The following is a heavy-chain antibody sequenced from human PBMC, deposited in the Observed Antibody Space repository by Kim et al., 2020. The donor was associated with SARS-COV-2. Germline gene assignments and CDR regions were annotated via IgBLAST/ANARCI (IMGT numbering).Heavy chain of an antibody. CDR1: GGSMSFYY. CDR2: MSFSGSA. CDR3: AGQLGGQYLYGLDV. J-gene: IGHJ6*02. Sequence: SETLSLTCSVSGGSMSFYYWNWIRQSPGKGLEWIGYMSFSGSATYSPSLKSRVTMSVDTSNNHFSLSLSSMTAADTAVYYCAGQLGGQYLYGLDVWGQGTTVTVSS. D-gene: IGHD3-16*01. V-gene: IGHV4-59*12.